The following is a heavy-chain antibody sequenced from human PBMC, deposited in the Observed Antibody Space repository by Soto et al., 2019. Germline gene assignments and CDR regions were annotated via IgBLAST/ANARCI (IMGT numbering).Heavy chain of an antibody. V-gene: IGHV1-8*01. D-gene: IGHD6-19*01. Sequence: GASVKVSCKASGYTFTSYDINWVRQATGQGLEKMGWMNPNSGNTGYAQKFQGRVTMTRNTSISTAYMELSSLRSEDTAVFYCARDKSPYSSGWHNRHFDYWGQGTLVTVSS. CDR3: ARDKSPYSSGWHNRHFDY. CDR2: MNPNSGNT. CDR1: GYTFTSYD. J-gene: IGHJ4*02.